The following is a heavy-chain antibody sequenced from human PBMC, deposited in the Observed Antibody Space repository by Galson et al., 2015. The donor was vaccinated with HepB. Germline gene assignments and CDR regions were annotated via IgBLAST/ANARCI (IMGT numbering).Heavy chain of an antibody. CDR3: ARDYSYYYGSGSIYGRLDY. D-gene: IGHD3-10*01. J-gene: IGHJ4*02. CDR2: INPSGGST. Sequence: SVKVSCKASGYTFTSYYMHWVRQAPGQGLEWMGIINPSGGSTSYAQKFQGRVTMTRDTSTSTVYMELSSLRSEDTAVYYCARDYSYYYGSGSIYGRLDYWGQGTLVTVSS. V-gene: IGHV1-46*03. CDR1: GYTFTSYY.